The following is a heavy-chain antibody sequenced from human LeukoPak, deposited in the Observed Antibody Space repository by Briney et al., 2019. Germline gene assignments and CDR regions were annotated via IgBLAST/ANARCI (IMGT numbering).Heavy chain of an antibody. CDR1: GFIFSSYS. Sequence: PGGSLRLSCAASGFIFSSYSMNWVRQAPGKGLEWVSYISGHSSTIYYADSVKGRFTISRDNAKNSLYLQMNSLRAEDTAVYYCARSLFSAYDYYFDYWGQGTLVTVSS. V-gene: IGHV3-48*04. CDR2: ISGHSSTI. CDR3: ARSLFSAYDYYFDY. J-gene: IGHJ4*02. D-gene: IGHD5-12*01.